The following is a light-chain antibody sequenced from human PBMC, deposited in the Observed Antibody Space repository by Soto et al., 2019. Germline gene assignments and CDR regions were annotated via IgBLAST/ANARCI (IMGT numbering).Light chain of an antibody. CDR2: KVS. V-gene: IGKV2-24*01. CDR3: MQATQFPRYT. Sequence: DIVMTQTPLSSPVTLGQPASISCRSSQSLVHSDGNTYLSWLHQRPGQPPRLLMYKVSHRLSGVPDRFSGSGAGTDFTLKISRVEAEDVGVYYCMQATQFPRYTFGQGTKLEIK. CDR1: QSLVHSDGNTY. J-gene: IGKJ2*01.